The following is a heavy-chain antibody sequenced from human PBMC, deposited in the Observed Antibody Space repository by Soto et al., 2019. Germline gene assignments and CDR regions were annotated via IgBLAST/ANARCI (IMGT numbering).Heavy chain of an antibody. CDR2: IKQDGSEK. J-gene: IGHJ5*02. CDR3: ARDSSGWSGAWFDP. D-gene: IGHD6-19*01. CDR1: GFTFSSYW. Sequence: ESGGGLVQPGGSLRLSCAASGFTFSSYWMSWVRQAPGKGLEWVANIKQDGSEKYYVDSVKGRFTISRDNAKNSLYLQMNSLRAEDTAVYYCARDSSGWSGAWFDPWGQGTLVTVSS. V-gene: IGHV3-7*01.